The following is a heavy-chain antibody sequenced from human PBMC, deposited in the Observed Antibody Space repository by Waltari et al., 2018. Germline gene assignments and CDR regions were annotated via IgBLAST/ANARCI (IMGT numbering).Heavy chain of an antibody. V-gene: IGHV1-69*14. Sequence: QVQLVQSGAEVKKPGSSVKVSCKASGGTFSSYAISWVRQAPGQGLEWMGGIIPIFGTANYAQKFQGRVTMTEDTSTDTAYMELSSLRSEDTAVYYCATVWGVAVAEQNIYFQHWGQGTLVTVSS. J-gene: IGHJ1*01. CDR3: ATVWGVAVAEQNIYFQH. CDR1: GGTFSSYA. CDR2: IIPIFGTA. D-gene: IGHD6-19*01.